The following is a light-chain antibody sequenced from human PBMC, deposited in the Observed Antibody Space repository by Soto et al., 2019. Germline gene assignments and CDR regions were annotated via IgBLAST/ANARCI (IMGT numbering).Light chain of an antibody. V-gene: IGKV3-15*01. Sequence: REVTKSPATLYVYKKERATLSCRAGQSVSSNLAWYQQKPGQAPRPLIYGASTRATGIPARFSGSGSGTDFTLTISSLQPEDFATYYCQQSYSSPRTFGQVT. CDR3: QQSYSSPRT. J-gene: IGKJ1*01. CDR2: GAS. CDR1: QSVSSN.